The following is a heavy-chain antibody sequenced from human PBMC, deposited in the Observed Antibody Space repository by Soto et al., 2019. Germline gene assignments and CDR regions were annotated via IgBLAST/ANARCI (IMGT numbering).Heavy chain of an antibody. CDR2: IYYSGST. J-gene: IGHJ4*02. CDR3: ARSTASFDLSGSYSY. V-gene: IGHV4-59*01. D-gene: IGHD1-26*01. Sequence: PSETLSLTCTVSGGSISSYYWSWIRQPPGKGLEWIGYIYYSGSTNYNPSLKSRVTISVDTSKNQFSLKLSSVTAADTAVYYCARSTASFDLSGSYSYWGQGTLVTVSS. CDR1: GGSISSYY.